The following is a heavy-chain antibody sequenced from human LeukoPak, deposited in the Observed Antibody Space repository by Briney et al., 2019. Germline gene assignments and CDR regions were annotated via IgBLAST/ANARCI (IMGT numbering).Heavy chain of an antibody. D-gene: IGHD6-13*01. Sequence: ASVKVSCKASGYIFSDYYLHWVRQAPGQGLEWMGWINPNSGGTNYAQKFQGRVTMTRDTSISTAYMELSRLRSDDTAVYYCARDRPRGYSSSRGAFDIWGQGTMVTVSS. J-gene: IGHJ3*02. CDR2: INPNSGGT. CDR3: ARDRPRGYSSSRGAFDI. CDR1: GYIFSDYY. V-gene: IGHV1-2*02.